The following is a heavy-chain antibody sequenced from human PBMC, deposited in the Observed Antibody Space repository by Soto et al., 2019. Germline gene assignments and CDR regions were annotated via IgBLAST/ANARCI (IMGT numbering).Heavy chain of an antibody. V-gene: IGHV4-34*01. Sequence: SETLSLTCAVYGGSFSGLSWTWIRQPPGTGLEWIGEINHSGSTNYNPSLKSRVTISVDTSKSQFSLKLTSVTAADTAVYYCARDKITGLFDYWGQGTLVTVSS. D-gene: IGHD3-10*01. CDR2: INHSGST. CDR3: ARDKITGLFDY. CDR1: GGSFSGLS. J-gene: IGHJ4*02.